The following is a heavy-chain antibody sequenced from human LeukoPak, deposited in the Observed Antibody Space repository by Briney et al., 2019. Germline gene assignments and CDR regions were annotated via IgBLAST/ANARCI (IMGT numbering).Heavy chain of an antibody. D-gene: IGHD2-21*02. CDR2: IHHRAGA. CDR1: GGSFTDYY. CDR3: ARGPVRDDGLTGISYYFGLDV. Sequence: PSETLSLTCAVYGGSFTDYYWSWIRHLPGKGLEWIGEIHHRAGANYNPSLWGRVTISADTSKNQFSLRLTSVTAADTATFYCARGPVRDDGLTGISYYFGLDVRGHGTTVTVFS. V-gene: IGHV4-34*01. J-gene: IGHJ6*02.